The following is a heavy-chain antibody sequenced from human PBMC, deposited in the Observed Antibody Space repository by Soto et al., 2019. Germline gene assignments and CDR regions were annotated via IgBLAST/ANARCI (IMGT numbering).Heavy chain of an antibody. CDR1: GFSLTTSGVG. Sequence: SCPTLVNPTQTLTLTCTFSGFSLTTSGVGVGWIRQPPGKALEWLVLIYWNEDERYSPSLRSRLTITKDTSKNQVVCTMTNMEAVDTATYYCAPSRRSSGDAFDFWGQGTMVTVSS. J-gene: IGHJ3*01. CDR3: APSRRSSGDAFDF. CDR2: IYWNEDE. V-gene: IGHV2-5*01. D-gene: IGHD6-6*01.